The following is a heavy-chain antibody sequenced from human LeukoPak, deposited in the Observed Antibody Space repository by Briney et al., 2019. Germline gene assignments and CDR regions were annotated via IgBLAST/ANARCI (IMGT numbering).Heavy chain of an antibody. CDR3: PSSITLTISYLVY. CDR1: GCTFTGYY. Sequence: ASVKVSCKASGCTFTGYYMHWVRQAPGQGLEWMGWINPNSGRTNYAQKFQGRVTMTRDTSISTAYMELSRLRADDTAVECCPSSITLTISYLVYWGQRTLVTDSS. V-gene: IGHV1-2*02. J-gene: IGHJ4*02. CDR2: INPNSGRT. D-gene: IGHD4-17*01.